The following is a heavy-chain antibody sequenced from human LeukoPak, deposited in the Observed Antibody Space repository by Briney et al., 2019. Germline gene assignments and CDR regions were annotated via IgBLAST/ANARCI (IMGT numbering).Heavy chain of an antibody. D-gene: IGHD3-3*01. CDR1: GGSVSSGSYY. J-gene: IGHJ6*02. Sequence: PSETLSLTCTVSGGSVSSGSYYWSWIRQPPGKGLEWIGYIYYSGSTNYNPSLKSRVTISVDTSKNQFSLKLSSVTAADTAVYYCARVIRDDFWSGYYRAYYYGMDVWGQGTTVTVSS. V-gene: IGHV4-61*01. CDR3: ARVIRDDFWSGYYRAYYYGMDV. CDR2: IYYSGST.